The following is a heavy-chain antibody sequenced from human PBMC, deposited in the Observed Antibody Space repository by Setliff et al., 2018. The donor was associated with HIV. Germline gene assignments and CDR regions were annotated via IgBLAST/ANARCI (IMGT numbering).Heavy chain of an antibody. Sequence: ETLSLTCTVTGGSVSSGSYYWSWLRQPPGKGLEWIGYIYYSGSTKHNPSLKSLVTISLDTSKNHYSLKLPSVTAADTAVYYCAMYSPRGYTLPGPYWGQGTLVTVSS. J-gene: IGHJ4*02. CDR1: GGSVSSGSYY. CDR3: AMYSPRGYTLPGPY. CDR2: IYYSGST. V-gene: IGHV4-61*01. D-gene: IGHD6-25*01.